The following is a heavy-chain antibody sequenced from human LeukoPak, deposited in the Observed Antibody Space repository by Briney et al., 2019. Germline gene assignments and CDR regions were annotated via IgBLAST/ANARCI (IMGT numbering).Heavy chain of an antibody. J-gene: IGHJ6*02. D-gene: IGHD6-19*01. Sequence: GGSLRLSCAASGFTFSSYGIHWVRQAPGKGLEWVALTSYDGTDTYYADSVKGRFTMSRDNARNSLHLQMNDLRPEDSAVYYCGLSSMNPSYYYGIDVWGQGTTVRVSS. V-gene: IGHV3-30*03. CDR2: TSYDGTDT. CDR1: GFTFSSYG. CDR3: GLSSMNPSYYYGIDV.